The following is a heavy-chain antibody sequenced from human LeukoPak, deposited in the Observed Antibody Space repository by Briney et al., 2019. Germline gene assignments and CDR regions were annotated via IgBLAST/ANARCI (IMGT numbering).Heavy chain of an antibody. D-gene: IGHD2-15*01. J-gene: IGHJ4*02. CDR3: ARDVCSGSSCYSGTTLEN. CDR2: ISGGGGST. Sequence: GGSLRLSCAASGFTFSNYAMSWVRQAPGKGLEWVSAISGGGGSTYYADSVRGRFTISRDNSKYTLYLQMNSLRAEDTAVYYCARDVCSGSSCYSGTTLENWGQGTLVTVSS. V-gene: IGHV3-23*01. CDR1: GFTFSNYA.